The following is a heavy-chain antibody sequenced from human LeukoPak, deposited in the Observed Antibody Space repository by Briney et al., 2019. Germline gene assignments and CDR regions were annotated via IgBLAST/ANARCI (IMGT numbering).Heavy chain of an antibody. Sequence: GASVKVSCKASGGTYSSYAISWVRQAPGQGLEWMGRIIPILGIANYAQKFQGRVTITADKSTSTAYMELSSLRSEDTAVYYCARDLPLAAAAGSWGQGTLVTVSS. D-gene: IGHD6-13*01. J-gene: IGHJ4*02. V-gene: IGHV1-69*04. CDR2: IIPILGIA. CDR1: GGTYSSYA. CDR3: ARDLPLAAAAGS.